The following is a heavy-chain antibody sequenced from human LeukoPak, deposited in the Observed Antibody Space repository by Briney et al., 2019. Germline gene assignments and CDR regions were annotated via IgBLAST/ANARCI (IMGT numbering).Heavy chain of an antibody. Sequence: GGTLRLSCAASGFTFSDYYMSWIRQAPGKGLEWVSYISSSGSTIYYTDSVKGRFTISRDKAKNSLYLQMNSLRAEDTAVYYCASYCSGGSCYSDFDYWGQGTLVTVSS. V-gene: IGHV3-11*01. CDR2: ISSSGSTI. D-gene: IGHD2-15*01. J-gene: IGHJ4*02. CDR3: ASYCSGGSCYSDFDY. CDR1: GFTFSDYY.